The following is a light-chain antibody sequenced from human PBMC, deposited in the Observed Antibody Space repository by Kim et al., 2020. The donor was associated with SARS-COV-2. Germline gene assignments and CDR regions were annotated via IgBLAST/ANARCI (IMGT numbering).Light chain of an antibody. Sequence: SYELTQPPSVSVSQGQTARITCSGDALPKQYAYWYQQKPGQAPVLVIYKDSERPSGIPERFSGSSSGTTVTLTISGVQAEDEADYYCQSADSSGTYVFGT. V-gene: IGLV3-25*03. CDR2: KDS. CDR1: ALPKQY. J-gene: IGLJ1*01. CDR3: QSADSSGTYV.